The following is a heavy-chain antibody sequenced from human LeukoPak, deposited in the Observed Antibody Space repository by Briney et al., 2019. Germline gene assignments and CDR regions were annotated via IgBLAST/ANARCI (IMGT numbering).Heavy chain of an antibody. J-gene: IGHJ4*02. CDR2: IYNRGST. D-gene: IGHD5-18*01. V-gene: IGHV4-59*01. CDR1: GGSISSYY. Sequence: SETLSLTCTVSGGSISSYYWSWIRQPPGKGLEWIGYIYNRGSTKYNPSLKSRVTISVDTSKNNFSLKLSSVTAADTAVYYCARGGYSYGYDDDLEYWGQGTLVTVSS. CDR3: ARGGYSYGYDDDLEY.